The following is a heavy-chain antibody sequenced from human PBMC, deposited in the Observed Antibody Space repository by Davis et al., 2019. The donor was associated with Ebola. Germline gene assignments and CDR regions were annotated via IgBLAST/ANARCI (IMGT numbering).Heavy chain of an antibody. V-gene: IGHV3-13*01. Sequence: PGGSLRLSCAASGFTFSSYDMHWVRQATGKGLEWVSAIGTAGDTYYPGSVKGRFTISRENAKNSLYLQMNSLRAGDTAVYYCARVSYGDYPDYWGQGTLVTVSS. CDR3: ARVSYGDYPDY. J-gene: IGHJ4*02. D-gene: IGHD4-17*01. CDR2: IGTAGDT. CDR1: GFTFSSYD.